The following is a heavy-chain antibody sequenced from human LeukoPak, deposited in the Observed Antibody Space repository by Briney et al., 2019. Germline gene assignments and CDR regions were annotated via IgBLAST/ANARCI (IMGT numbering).Heavy chain of an antibody. CDR1: GYTFTGYY. Sequence: ASVKVSCKASGYTFTGYYMHWVRQAPGQGLEWMGWINPNSGGTNYAQKFQGRVTMTRDTSTSTVYMELSSLRSEDTAVYYCARGSGYNYPTGFDYWGQGTLVTVSS. V-gene: IGHV1-2*02. D-gene: IGHD5-18*01. CDR3: ARGSGYNYPTGFDY. CDR2: INPNSGGT. J-gene: IGHJ4*02.